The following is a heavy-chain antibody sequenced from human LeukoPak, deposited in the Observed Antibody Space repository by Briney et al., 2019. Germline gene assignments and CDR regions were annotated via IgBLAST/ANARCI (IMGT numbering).Heavy chain of an antibody. CDR3: ARANDYGDPLPRYMDV. D-gene: IGHD4-17*01. CDR1: GYTFTGYY. Sequence: ASVKVSCKASGYTFTGYYMHWVRQAPGQGLEWMGWINPNSGGTNYAQKFQGRVTMTRDTSISTAYMELRSLRSDDTAVYYCARANDYGDPLPRYMDVWGKGTTVTVSS. CDR2: INPNSGGT. J-gene: IGHJ6*03. V-gene: IGHV1-2*02.